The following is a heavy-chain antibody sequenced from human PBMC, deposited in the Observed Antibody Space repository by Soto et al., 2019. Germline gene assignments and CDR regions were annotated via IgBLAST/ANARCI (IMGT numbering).Heavy chain of an antibody. CDR1: GYTFTGHY. V-gene: IGHV1-2*02. Sequence: ASVKVSCKASGYTFTGHYIHWVRQAPEQGPEWMGEIGPGSGATRYAQRFQGRVTMTRDMSITTVYMELNNLSPDDTAVYYCGRGRSGQIVVFYWGQGTPVTISS. J-gene: IGHJ4*02. CDR2: IGPGSGAT. D-gene: IGHD1-26*01. CDR3: GRGRSGQIVVFY.